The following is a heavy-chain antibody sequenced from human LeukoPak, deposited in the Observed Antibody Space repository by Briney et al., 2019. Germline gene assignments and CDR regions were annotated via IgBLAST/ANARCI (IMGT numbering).Heavy chain of an antibody. CDR3: ARDQAEWLLYNWFDP. Sequence: GGSLRLFCAASGFTFSSYGMHWVRQAPGRGLEWVSYISSSGSTIYYADSVKGRFTISRDNAKNSLFLQMNSLRAEDTAVYYCARDQAEWLLYNWFDPWGQGTLVTVSS. J-gene: IGHJ5*02. D-gene: IGHD3-3*01. V-gene: IGHV3-48*04. CDR2: ISSSGSTI. CDR1: GFTFSSYG.